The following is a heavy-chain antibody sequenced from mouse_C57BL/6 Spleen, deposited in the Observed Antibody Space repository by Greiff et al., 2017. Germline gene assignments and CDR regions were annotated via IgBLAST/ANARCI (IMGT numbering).Heavy chain of an antibody. J-gene: IGHJ2*01. V-gene: IGHV1-81*01. CDR3: ARGDCAGSSRCYFDY. CDR2: IYPRSGNT. D-gene: IGHD1-1*01. Sequence: QVQLQQSGAELARPGASVKLSCKASGYTFTSYGISWVKQRTGQGLEWIGEIYPRSGNTYYTEKFKGKATLTADTSSSTAYMQLRSLTSEDSAVYFCARGDCAGSSRCYFDYWGQGTTLTVSS. CDR1: GYTFTSYG.